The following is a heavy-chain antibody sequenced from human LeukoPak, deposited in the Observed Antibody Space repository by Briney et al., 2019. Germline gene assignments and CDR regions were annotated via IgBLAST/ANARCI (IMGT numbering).Heavy chain of an antibody. D-gene: IGHD3-16*02. CDR1: GGSFSGYY. Sequence: PSETLSLTCAVYGGSFSGYYWSWIRQPPGKGLEWIGEINHSGSTNYNPSLKSRVTISVDTSKNQFSLKLSSVTAADTAVYYCARGRAYYDYVWGSYRPAAPFDYWGQGTLVTVSS. V-gene: IGHV4-34*01. CDR3: ARGRAYYDYVWGSYRPAAPFDY. CDR2: INHSGST. J-gene: IGHJ4*02.